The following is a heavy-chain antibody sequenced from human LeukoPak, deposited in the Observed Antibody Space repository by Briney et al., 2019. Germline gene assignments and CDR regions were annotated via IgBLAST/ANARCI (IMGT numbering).Heavy chain of an antibody. D-gene: IGHD7-27*01. CDR2: INANSGVT. CDR3: ARDLSSTPNWEFDY. V-gene: IGHV1-2*06. CDR1: GHSLSGYF. J-gene: IGHJ4*02. Sequence: ASVKVSCKASGHSLSGYFIHWVRQAAGQGLEWMGRINANSGVTEYAQNFQGRVAMSRDTSINTASMELSWLTSDDTAVYYCARDLSSTPNWEFDYWGQGTLVTVSS.